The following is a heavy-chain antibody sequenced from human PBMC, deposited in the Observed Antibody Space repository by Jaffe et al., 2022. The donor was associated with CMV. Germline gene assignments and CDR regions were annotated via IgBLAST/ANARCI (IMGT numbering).Heavy chain of an antibody. V-gene: IGHV4-34*01. CDR1: GGSFSGYY. Sequence: QVQLQQWGAGLLKPSETLSLTCAVYGGSFSGYYWSWIRQPPGKGLEWIGEINHSGSTNYNPSLKSRVTISVDTSKNQFSLKLSSVTAADTAVYYCARGVQCDYWGQGTLVTVSS. CDR3: ARGVQCDY. CDR2: INHSGST. D-gene: IGHD6-19*01. J-gene: IGHJ4*02.